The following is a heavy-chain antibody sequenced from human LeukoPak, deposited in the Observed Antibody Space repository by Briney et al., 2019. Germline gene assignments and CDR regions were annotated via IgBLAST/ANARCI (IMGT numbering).Heavy chain of an antibody. CDR1: GGTFSSYA. J-gene: IGHJ4*02. Sequence: SVKVSCKASGGTFSSYAISWVRQAPGQGLEWMGGIIPIFGTANYAQKFQGRVTITADESTSTAYMELSSLRSEDTAVYYCARVNPIQLWLYFDYWGQGTLVTVSS. D-gene: IGHD5-18*01. CDR2: IIPIFGTA. V-gene: IGHV1-69*13. CDR3: ARVNPIQLWLYFDY.